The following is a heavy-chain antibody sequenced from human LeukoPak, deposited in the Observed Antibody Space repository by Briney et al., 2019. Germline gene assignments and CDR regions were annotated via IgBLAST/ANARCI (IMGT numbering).Heavy chain of an antibody. J-gene: IGHJ4*02. D-gene: IGHD2-2*01. CDR1: GGSISSYY. Sequence: PSETLSLTCTVSGGSISSYYWSWIRQPPGKGLEWIGYIYYSGSTNYNPSLKSRVTISVDTSKNQFSLKLSSVTAADTAVYYCARAEASVVNPYYFDYWGQGTLVTVSS. CDR2: IYYSGST. V-gene: IGHV4-59*12. CDR3: ARAEASVVNPYYFDY.